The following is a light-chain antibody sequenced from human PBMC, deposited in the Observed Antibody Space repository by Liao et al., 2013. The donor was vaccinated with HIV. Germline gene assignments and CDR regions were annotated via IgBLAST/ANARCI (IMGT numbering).Light chain of an antibody. J-gene: IGLJ3*02. V-gene: IGLV3-1*01. CDR1: NLGDKY. Sequence: SFDLAQPPSVSVSPGQTASITCSGDNLGDKYAFWYQQKPGQSPVLVIYQDTKRPSGIPERFSGSNSGSTATLTISGTQAMDEADYYCQAWDSSTGVFGGGTKLTVL. CDR2: QDT. CDR3: QAWDSSTGV.